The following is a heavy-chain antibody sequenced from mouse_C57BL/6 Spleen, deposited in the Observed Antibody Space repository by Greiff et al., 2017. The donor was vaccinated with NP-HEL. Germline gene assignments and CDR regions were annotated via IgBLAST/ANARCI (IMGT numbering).Heavy chain of an antibody. Sequence: VNVVESGAELVKPGASVKISCKASGYAFSSYWMNWVKQRPGKGLEWIGQIYPGDGDTNYNGKFKGKATLTADKSSSTAYMQLSSLTSEDSAVYFCARGGTTVVAEGYFDVWGTGTTVTVSS. J-gene: IGHJ1*03. D-gene: IGHD1-1*01. V-gene: IGHV1-80*01. CDR2: IYPGDGDT. CDR1: GYAFSSYW. CDR3: ARGGTTVVAEGYFDV.